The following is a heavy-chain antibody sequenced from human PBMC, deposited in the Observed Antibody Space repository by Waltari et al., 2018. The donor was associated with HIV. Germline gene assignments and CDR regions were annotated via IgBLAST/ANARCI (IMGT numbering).Heavy chain of an antibody. V-gene: IGHV3-48*03. J-gene: IGHJ6*02. Sequence: EMQLVESGGGLVQPGGSLRLSCVASGFTFSSYEMNWVRQVPGKGLEWSSYNGSSGTTISYADSVKGRFTFSRDNAKKSLFLQMNSLRVEDTAVYWCARVNQVLYYGMDVWSQGTTVTVSS. CDR1: GFTFSSYE. D-gene: IGHD2-2*02. CDR2: NGSSGTTI. CDR3: ARVNQVLYYGMDV.